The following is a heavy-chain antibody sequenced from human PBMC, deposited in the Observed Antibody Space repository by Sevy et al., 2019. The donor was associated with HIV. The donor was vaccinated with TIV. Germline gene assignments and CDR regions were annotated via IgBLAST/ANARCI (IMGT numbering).Heavy chain of an antibody. V-gene: IGHV4-59*01. CDR2: ICYSRST. J-gene: IGHJ4*02. CDR3: ASGESTVTTFEY. D-gene: IGHD4-17*01. CDR1: GGSIINYY. Sequence: SETLSLTCTVSGGSIINYYWSWIRQPPGKGLEWIGYICYSRSTTYNPSLKSRVTISVDTSKNQFSLKLTSVTAADTAVYYCASGESTVTTFEYWGQGNLVTVSS.